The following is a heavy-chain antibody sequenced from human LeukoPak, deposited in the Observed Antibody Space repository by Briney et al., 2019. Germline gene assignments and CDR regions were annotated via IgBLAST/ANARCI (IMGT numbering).Heavy chain of an antibody. CDR1: GGTFSSYA. D-gene: IGHD6-19*01. J-gene: IGHJ4*02. CDR3: ARGPGRLIAVAQGYC. V-gene: IGHV1-69*04. Sequence: GASVKVSCKASGGTFSSYAISWVRQAPEQGLEWMGRIIPILGIANYAQKFQGRVTITADKSTSTAYMELSSLRSEDTAVYYCARGPGRLIAVAQGYCWGQGTLVTVTS. CDR2: IIPILGIA.